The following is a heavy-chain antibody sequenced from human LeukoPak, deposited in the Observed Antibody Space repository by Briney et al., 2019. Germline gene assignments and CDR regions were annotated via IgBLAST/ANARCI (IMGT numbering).Heavy chain of an antibody. D-gene: IGHD1-1*01. Sequence: SETLSLTCTVSGRSISSYYWTWVRQPAGKGLEWIGRIYTSGGTNYNPSLKSRVTMSVDTSENRFSLKLTSVTAADTAVYYCARAPSYNSARLDVWGQGTTVTVSS. CDR1: GRSISSYY. J-gene: IGHJ6*02. V-gene: IGHV4-4*07. CDR2: IYTSGGT. CDR3: ARAPSYNSARLDV.